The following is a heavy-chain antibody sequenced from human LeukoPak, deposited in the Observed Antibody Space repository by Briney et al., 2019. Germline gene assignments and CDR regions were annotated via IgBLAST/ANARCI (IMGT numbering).Heavy chain of an antibody. CDR2: INSDGSST. CDR1: GFTFSSYW. CDR3: ARGISDYGDYGDWFDP. V-gene: IGHV3-74*01. D-gene: IGHD4-17*01. J-gene: IGHJ5*02. Sequence: GGSLRLSCAASGFTFSSYWMHWVRQAPGKGLVWVSRINSDGSSTSYADSVKGRFTISRDNAKDTLYLQMNSLRAEDTAVYYCARGISDYGDYGDWFDPWGQGTLVTVSS.